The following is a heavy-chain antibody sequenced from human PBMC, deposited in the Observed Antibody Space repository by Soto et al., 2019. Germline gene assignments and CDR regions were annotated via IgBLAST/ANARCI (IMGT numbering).Heavy chain of an antibody. V-gene: IGHV3-30-3*01. J-gene: IGHJ4*02. CDR3: ARVLTYFDFWSGLDY. CDR2: ISYDGTNN. D-gene: IGHD3-3*01. CDR1: GFTFSSYA. Sequence: GGSLRLSCVGSGFTFSSYAMHWVRQAPGKGLEWLAIISYDGTNNYYADSVKGRFTISRDNFKLTLYLQMNSLRPEDTAVYYCARVLTYFDFWSGLDYWGQGTLVTVSS.